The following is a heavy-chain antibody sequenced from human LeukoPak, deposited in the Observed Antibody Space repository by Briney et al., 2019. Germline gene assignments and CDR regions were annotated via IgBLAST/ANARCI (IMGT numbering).Heavy chain of an antibody. V-gene: IGHV3-30-3*01. Sequence: QPGGSLRLSCAAPGFTFSSYAMHWVRQAPGKGLEWVAIISYDGSLKYYADTVKGRFTISRDNAKNTLYLQMSSLRTEDTAVYYCARGAVGAIYFDYWGQGTLVTVSS. CDR2: ISYDGSLK. CDR3: ARGAVGAIYFDY. J-gene: IGHJ4*02. CDR1: GFTFSSYA. D-gene: IGHD1-26*01.